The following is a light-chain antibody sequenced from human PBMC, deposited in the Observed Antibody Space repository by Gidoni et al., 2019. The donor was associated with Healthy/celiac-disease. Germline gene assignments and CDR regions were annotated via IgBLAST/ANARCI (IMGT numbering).Light chain of an antibody. V-gene: IGKV2D-29*01. J-gene: IGKJ5*01. CDR2: AVS. Sequence: DDVMTQKQTSLSVTPGQPASISCKSSQSLLHSYRKIYLYWYLQKPGQPPQLLIYAVSNQFSGVPDRFSGSGSGTDFTLKISRVEAEDVGVYYCMQSIQLPITFGQGTRLEIK. CDR3: MQSIQLPIT. CDR1: QSLLHSYRKIY.